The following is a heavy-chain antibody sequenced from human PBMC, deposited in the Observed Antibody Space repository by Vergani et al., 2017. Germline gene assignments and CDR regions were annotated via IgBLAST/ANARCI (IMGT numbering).Heavy chain of an antibody. J-gene: IGHJ4*02. CDR3: VREQQLTCYFDG. V-gene: IGHV4-59*01. D-gene: IGHD6-13*01. CDR1: GGSISSYY. CDR2: IYYIGST. Sequence: QVQLQESGPGLVKPSETLSLTCTVSGGSISSYYWSWIRQPPGKGLEWIGYIYYIGSTNYNPSLKSRVTISVDTSKNQFSLTLSSVTAADTAVYYCVREQQLTCYFDGWSEGTLVTVSS.